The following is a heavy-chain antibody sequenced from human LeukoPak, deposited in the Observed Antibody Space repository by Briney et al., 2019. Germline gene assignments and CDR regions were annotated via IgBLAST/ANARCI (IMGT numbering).Heavy chain of an antibody. CDR1: GFTFSSYA. D-gene: IGHD3-22*01. Sequence: GGSLRLSCAASGFTFSSYAMSWVRQAPGKGLEWVSAISGSGGSTYYADSVKGRFTISRDNSKNTLYLQMNSLRGEDTAVYYCARGQFRLHDFDSSAFDYWGQGTLVTVSS. CDR2: ISGSGGST. V-gene: IGHV3-23*01. J-gene: IGHJ4*02. CDR3: ARGQFRLHDFDSSAFDY.